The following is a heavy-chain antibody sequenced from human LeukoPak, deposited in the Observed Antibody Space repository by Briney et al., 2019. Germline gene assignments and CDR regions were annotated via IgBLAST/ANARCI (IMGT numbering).Heavy chain of an antibody. D-gene: IGHD3-9*01. Sequence: GGSLRLSWAASGFTFSSYAMRWVRQATGKGVEGVSAISGSGGSTYYADSVKGRFTISRDNSKTTLYLQMNSLRAEDTAVYYCAKDLDDILLFDYWGQGTLVTVSS. J-gene: IGHJ4*02. CDR1: GFTFSSYA. CDR2: ISGSGGST. V-gene: IGHV3-23*01. CDR3: AKDLDDILLFDY.